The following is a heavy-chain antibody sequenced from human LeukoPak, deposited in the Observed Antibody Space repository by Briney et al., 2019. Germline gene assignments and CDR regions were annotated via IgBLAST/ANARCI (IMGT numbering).Heavy chain of an antibody. Sequence: ASVKVSCKASGYTFSNYGISWVRQAPGQGPEWMGWINPNSGGTNYAQKFQGRVTMTRDTSISTAYMELSRLRSDDTAVYYCARVGIAALFDYWGQGTLVTVSS. J-gene: IGHJ4*02. V-gene: IGHV1-2*02. CDR3: ARVGIAALFDY. CDR1: GYTFSNYG. CDR2: INPNSGGT. D-gene: IGHD6-25*01.